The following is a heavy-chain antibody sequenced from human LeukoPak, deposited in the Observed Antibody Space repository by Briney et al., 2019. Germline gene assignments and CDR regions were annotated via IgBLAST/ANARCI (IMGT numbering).Heavy chain of an antibody. V-gene: IGHV1-69*13. CDR2: IIPIFGTA. CDR3: ARMAAAGTKGTYYYYYMDV. Sequence: SVKVSCKASGGTFSSYAISWVRQAPGQGLEWMGGIIPIFGTANYAQKFQGRVTITADESTSTAYMELSSLRSEDTAVYYCARMAAAGTKGTYYYYYMDVWGKGTTVTVSS. D-gene: IGHD6-13*01. CDR1: GGTFSSYA. J-gene: IGHJ6*03.